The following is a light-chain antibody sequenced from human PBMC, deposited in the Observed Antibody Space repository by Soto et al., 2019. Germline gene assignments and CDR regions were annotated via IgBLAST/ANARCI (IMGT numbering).Light chain of an antibody. CDR2: SDD. Sequence: QSVLTLPPSASGTPGQRVTISCSGSNSNIGSYSVNWYRHLPGTAPKLLVFSDDQRPSGVPDRFSGSKSGPSASLAISGLQSEDEADYYCAAWDDSLNGPVFGGGTKLTVL. J-gene: IGLJ2*01. CDR3: AAWDDSLNGPV. V-gene: IGLV1-44*01. CDR1: NSNIGSYS.